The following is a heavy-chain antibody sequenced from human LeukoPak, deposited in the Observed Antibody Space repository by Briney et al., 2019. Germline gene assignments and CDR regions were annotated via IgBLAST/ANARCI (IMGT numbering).Heavy chain of an antibody. CDR3: AKNKDSGYDYSRDFDS. D-gene: IGHD5-12*01. V-gene: IGHV3-21*04. CDR1: GFTFSNYN. Sequence: AGGSLRLSCAASGFTFSNYNMNWVRQAPGKGLEWVSSISISSSHIYYADSVKGRFTISRDNSKGTLYLQMNSLRAEDTALYYCAKNKDSGYDYSRDFDSWAREPWSPSPQ. J-gene: IGHJ4*02. CDR2: ISISSSHI.